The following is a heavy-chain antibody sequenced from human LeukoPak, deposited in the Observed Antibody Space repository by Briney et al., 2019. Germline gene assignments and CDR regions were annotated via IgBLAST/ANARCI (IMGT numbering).Heavy chain of an antibody. CDR3: AKSVASDAY. Sequence: PGGSLRLSCAASGFTFSSYWMGWVRQAPRKGLEWVANIKQDGSEKYYVDSVKGRFTISRDNSKNTLSLQMNGLIPEDTAVYYCAKSVASDAYWGQGTLVTVSS. D-gene: IGHD5-12*01. CDR2: IKQDGSEK. CDR1: GFTFSSYW. J-gene: IGHJ4*02. V-gene: IGHV3-7*01.